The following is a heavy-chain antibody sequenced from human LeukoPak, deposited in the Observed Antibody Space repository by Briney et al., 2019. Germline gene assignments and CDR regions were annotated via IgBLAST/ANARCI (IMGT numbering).Heavy chain of an antibody. CDR2: IYYSGTT. J-gene: IGHJ6*02. D-gene: IGHD3-22*01. Sequence: SETLSLTCTVSGGSISIYYWSWIRQPPGKGLEWIGYIYYSGTTNYNPSLKSRVTISVDTSKNQFSLALRSVTAADTAVYYCARQGTSGSYLTGLDVWGQGTTVTVSS. V-gene: IGHV4-59*08. CDR1: GGSISIYY. CDR3: ARQGTSGSYLTGLDV.